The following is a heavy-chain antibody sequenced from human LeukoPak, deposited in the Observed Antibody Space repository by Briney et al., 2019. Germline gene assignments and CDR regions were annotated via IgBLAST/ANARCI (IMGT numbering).Heavy chain of an antibody. D-gene: IGHD1-26*01. V-gene: IGHV4-61*02. CDR2: IYTSGST. J-gene: IGHJ6*03. CDR1: GGSISSGSYY. Sequence: SETLSLTCTVSGGSISSGSYYWSWLRQPAGKGLEWIGRIYTSGSTNYNPSLKSRVTISVDTSKNQFSLKLSSVTAADTAVYYCARDVLGGYYYYYYMDVWGKGTTVTVSS. CDR3: ARDVLGGYYYYYYMDV.